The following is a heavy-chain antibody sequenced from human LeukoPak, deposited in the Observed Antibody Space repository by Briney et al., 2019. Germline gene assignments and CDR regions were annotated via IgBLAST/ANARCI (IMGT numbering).Heavy chain of an antibody. Sequence: SETLSLTCTVSGGSISSNGYCWVRKRPPPGQELEWIVTVHYSRSTYDHPSLQSRVTISVDTSKNQLSLKMTSVTAADTAVYYCTRGYYYDGSGHSRYDAGWYFDYWGQGTLITVSS. CDR2: VHYSRST. CDR1: GGSISSNGYC. V-gene: IGHV4-39*07. J-gene: IGHJ4*02. CDR3: TRGYYYDGSGHSRYDAGWYFDY. D-gene: IGHD3-22*01.